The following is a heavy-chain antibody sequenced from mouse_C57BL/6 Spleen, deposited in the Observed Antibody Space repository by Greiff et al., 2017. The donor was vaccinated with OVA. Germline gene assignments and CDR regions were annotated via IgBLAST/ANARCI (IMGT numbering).Heavy chain of an antibody. Sequence: VQLQQSGAELMKPGASVKLSCTASGYTFTGYWIEWVKQRPGHGLEWIGEILPGSGSNNYDAKFKGKATFTADTSSNTAYMQLSRLTTENSAIYYCARGPLYDYEGYWGQGTTLTVSS. J-gene: IGHJ2*01. CDR2: ILPGSGSN. V-gene: IGHV1-9*01. CDR3: ARGPLYDYEGY. D-gene: IGHD2-4*01. CDR1: GYTFTGYW.